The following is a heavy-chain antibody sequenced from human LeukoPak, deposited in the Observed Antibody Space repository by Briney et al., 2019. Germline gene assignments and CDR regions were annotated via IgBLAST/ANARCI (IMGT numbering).Heavy chain of an antibody. CDR1: GGSISSYY. J-gene: IGHJ6*03. V-gene: IGHV4-59*12. Sequence: SETLSLTCTVSGGSISSYYWSWIRQPPGKGLEWIGYIYYSGSTNYNPSLKSRVTISVDTSKNQFSLKLSSVTAADTAVYYCARAKQQPEYYYYYYYMDVWGKGTTVTVSS. CDR3: ARAKQQPEYYYYYYYMDV. CDR2: IYYSGST. D-gene: IGHD6-13*01.